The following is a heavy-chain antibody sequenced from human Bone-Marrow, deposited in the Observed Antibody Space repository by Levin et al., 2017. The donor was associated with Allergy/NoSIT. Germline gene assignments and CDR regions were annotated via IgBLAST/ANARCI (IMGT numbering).Heavy chain of an antibody. Sequence: ASVKVSCKPSGYTFTSYDINWVRQATGQGLEWLGWMSPNSGNTGYAQKFQGRVTMTRDTSIGTAYMELSSLRSEDTAVYYCARDYGGNSGWFDPWGQGTLVTVSS. CDR2: MSPNSGNT. CDR1: GYTFTSYD. V-gene: IGHV1-8*01. D-gene: IGHD4-23*01. J-gene: IGHJ5*02. CDR3: ARDYGGNSGWFDP.